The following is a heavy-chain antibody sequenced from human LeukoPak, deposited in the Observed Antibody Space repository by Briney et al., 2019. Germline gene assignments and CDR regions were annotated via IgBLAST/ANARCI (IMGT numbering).Heavy chain of an antibody. CDR1: GGSISSSSYY. J-gene: IGHJ6*03. CDR3: ARGWGSGPNYYYYYMDV. CDR2: IYYSGST. V-gene: IGHV4-39*07. D-gene: IGHD2-15*01. Sequence: SETLPLTCTVSGGSISSSSYYWGWIRQPPGKGLEWVGSIYYSGSTYYNPSLKSRVTISVDTSKNQFSLKLSSVTAADTAVYYCARGWGSGPNYYYYYMDVWGKGTTVTVSS.